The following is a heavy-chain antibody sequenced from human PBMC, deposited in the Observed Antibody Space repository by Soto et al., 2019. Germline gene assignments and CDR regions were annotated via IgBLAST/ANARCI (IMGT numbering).Heavy chain of an antibody. CDR1: GYTFTSYG. D-gene: IGHD3-3*01. CDR3: ASDRFLQWLPMIEREREYYYYGMDV. J-gene: IGHJ6*02. Sequence: QVQLVQSGAEVKKPGASVKVSCKASGYTFTSYGISWVRQAPGQGLEWMGWISAYNGNTNYAQKLPGRVTMTTDTATSTAYSELRSLRAGDSAVYFCASDRFLQWLPMIEREREYYYYGMDVCGQGTTVTVS. CDR2: ISAYNGNT. V-gene: IGHV1-18*01.